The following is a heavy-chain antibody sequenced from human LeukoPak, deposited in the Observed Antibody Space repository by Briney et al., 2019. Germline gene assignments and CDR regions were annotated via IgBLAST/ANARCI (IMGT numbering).Heavy chain of an antibody. V-gene: IGHV4-4*07. CDR2: IHTSGNT. CDR3: AREGSMTARPFVSIDY. Sequence: SETLSLTCTVSGGSISSYYWSWIRQPAGKGLEWIGRIHTSGNTDYNPSLKSRVTMSVDTSKNQFSLKLSSVTAADTAVYYCAREGSMTARPFVSIDYWGQGTLVTISS. J-gene: IGHJ4*02. CDR1: GGSISSYY. D-gene: IGHD6-6*01.